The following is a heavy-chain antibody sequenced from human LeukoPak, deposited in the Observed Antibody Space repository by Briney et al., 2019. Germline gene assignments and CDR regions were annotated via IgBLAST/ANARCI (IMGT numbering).Heavy chain of an antibody. J-gene: IGHJ4*02. Sequence: GGSLRLSCAASGFTFSSYWMSWVRQAPGKGLEWVANIKQDGSEKYYVDSVKGRFTISRDNAKNSLYLQMNSLRAEDTAVYYCAREYYYDSSGCYYDGFGYFDYWGQGTLVTVSS. D-gene: IGHD3-22*01. CDR3: AREYYYDSSGCYYDGFGYFDY. CDR1: GFTFSSYW. V-gene: IGHV3-7*03. CDR2: IKQDGSEK.